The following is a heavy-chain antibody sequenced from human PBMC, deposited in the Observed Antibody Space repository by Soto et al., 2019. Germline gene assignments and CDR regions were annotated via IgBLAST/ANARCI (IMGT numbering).Heavy chain of an antibody. D-gene: IGHD3-9*01. CDR2: IYYSGST. V-gene: IGHV4-39*01. Sequence: QLQLQESGPGLVKPSETLSLTCTVSGGSISSSSYYWGWIRQPPGKGLEWIGSIYYSGSTYYNPSLKSRVTISVDTSKNQFSLKLSSVTAADTAVYYCARHKDGRADYDILTDYYYYYGMDVWGQGTTVTVSS. CDR1: GGSISSSSYY. J-gene: IGHJ6*02. CDR3: ARHKDGRADYDILTDYYYYYGMDV.